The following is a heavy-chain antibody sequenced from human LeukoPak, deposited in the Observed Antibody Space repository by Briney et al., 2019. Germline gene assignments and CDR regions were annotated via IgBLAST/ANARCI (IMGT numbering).Heavy chain of an antibody. J-gene: IGHJ4*02. D-gene: IGHD4-17*01. CDR2: INGDGSTS. V-gene: IGHV3-74*01. Sequence: PGGSLRLSCAASGFTFYSYWMHSVRQAPGKGLVWVSCINGDGSTSNYADSVKGRFTISRDNAKNTLYLQMHSLRAEDTAVYYCARDEPTVTTGPPVGSWGQGTLVTVSS. CDR3: ARDEPTVTTGPPVGS. CDR1: GFTFYSYW.